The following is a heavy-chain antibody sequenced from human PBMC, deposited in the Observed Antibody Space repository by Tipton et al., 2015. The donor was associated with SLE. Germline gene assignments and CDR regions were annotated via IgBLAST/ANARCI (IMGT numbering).Heavy chain of an antibody. V-gene: IGHV3-74*01. CDR2: ISNNGEYT. D-gene: IGHD3-3*01. J-gene: IGHJ5*02. CDR1: GITFSPYW. CDR3: ARGEPQAYYDFKTGHSFSWIDP. Sequence: SLRLSCAASGITFSPYWMHWVRQVPGKGLVWVSRISNNGEYTDYADSVKGRFTVSRDNSKNILLLQMGSLRPDDMGVYYCARGEPQAYYDFKTGHSFSWIDPWGRGTLVTVSS.